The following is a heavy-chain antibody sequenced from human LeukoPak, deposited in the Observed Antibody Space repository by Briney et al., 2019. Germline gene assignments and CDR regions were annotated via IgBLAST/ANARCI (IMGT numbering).Heavy chain of an antibody. CDR1: GFTFSNFA. V-gene: IGHV3-23*01. J-gene: IGHJ4*02. D-gene: IGHD3-16*01. CDR3: AKEGSRRRFDFDS. Sequence: GGSLRLSCAASGFTFSNFAMSWFRQAPGRGLEWVSAAGTASDTSYADSVKGRFTISRDNSKNTLYLQMNSLGAEDTAVYYCAKEGSRRRFDFDSWGRGTLVTVSS. CDR2: AGTASDT.